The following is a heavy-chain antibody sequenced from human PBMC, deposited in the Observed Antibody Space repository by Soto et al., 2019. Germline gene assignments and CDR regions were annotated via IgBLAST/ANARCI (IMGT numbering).Heavy chain of an antibody. Sequence: SETLSLTCTVSGGSISSSSYYWGWIRQPPGKGLEWIGSIYYSGSIYYNPSLKNHVTIYVDTPKNQFSLKLSSVTAADTPVYYCGRPYCSGGSCYLDYWGQGTLVTGSS. V-gene: IGHV4-39*01. CDR3: GRPYCSGGSCYLDY. D-gene: IGHD2-15*01. CDR1: GGSISSSSYY. CDR2: IYYSGSI. J-gene: IGHJ4*02.